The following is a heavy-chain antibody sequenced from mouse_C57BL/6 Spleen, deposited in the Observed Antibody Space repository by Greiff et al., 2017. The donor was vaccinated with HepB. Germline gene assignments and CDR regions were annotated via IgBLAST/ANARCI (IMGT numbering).Heavy chain of an antibody. CDR1: GYAFSSYW. V-gene: IGHV1-80*01. D-gene: IGHD2-12*01. CDR2: IYPGDGDT. CDR3: ARMDDGPY. Sequence: QVHVKQSGAELVKPGASVKISCKASGYAFSSYWMNWVKQRPGKGLEWIGQIYPGDGDTNYNGKFKGKATLTADKSSSTAYMQLSSLTSEDSAVYFCARMDDGPYWGQGTLVTVSA. J-gene: IGHJ3*01.